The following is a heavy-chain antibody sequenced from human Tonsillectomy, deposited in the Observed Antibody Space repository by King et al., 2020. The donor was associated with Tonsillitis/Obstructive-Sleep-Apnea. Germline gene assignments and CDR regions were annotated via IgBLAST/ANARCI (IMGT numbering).Heavy chain of an antibody. D-gene: IGHD4-17*01. CDR3: ARMSYDYGDYITPEYYFDS. J-gene: IGHJ4*02. CDR2: IFSNDEK. V-gene: IGHV2-26*01. CDR1: GFSLSNPRMG. Sequence: TLKESGPVLVKPTETLTLTCTVSGFSLSNPRMGVSWIRQPPGKALEWLAHIFSNDEKSYSTSLKSRPTISKDTSKSQVVLTMTNMDPVDTATYYCARMSYDYGDYITPEYYFDSWGQGTLFTVSS.